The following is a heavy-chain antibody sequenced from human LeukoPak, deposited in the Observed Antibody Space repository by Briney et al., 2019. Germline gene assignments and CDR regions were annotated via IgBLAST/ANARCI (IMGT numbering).Heavy chain of an antibody. CDR2: ISSSISSI. Sequence: AGGSLRLSCAASGFTFSSYAMSWVRQAPGKGLEWVSYISSSISSIYYADSVKGRFTISRDNAKNSLYLQMNSLRAEDTAAYYCARDHYGDYHFDYWGQGTLVTVSS. V-gene: IGHV3-48*01. CDR1: GFTFSSYA. D-gene: IGHD4-17*01. J-gene: IGHJ4*02. CDR3: ARDHYGDYHFDY.